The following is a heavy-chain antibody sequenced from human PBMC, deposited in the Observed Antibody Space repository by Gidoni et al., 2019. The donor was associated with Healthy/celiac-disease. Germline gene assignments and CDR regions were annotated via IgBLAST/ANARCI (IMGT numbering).Heavy chain of an antibody. CDR2: INHSGST. Sequence: QVQLQQWGAGLLTPSETLSLTCAVYGGSFSGYYWSWIRQPPGKGLEWIGEINHSGSTNSNPSLKSRVTISGDTSKNQFALKLSSVTAADTAVYYCARNPYGDYDRFDYWGQGTLVTVSS. CDR3: ARNPYGDYDRFDY. D-gene: IGHD4-17*01. J-gene: IGHJ4*02. V-gene: IGHV4-34*01. CDR1: GGSFSGYY.